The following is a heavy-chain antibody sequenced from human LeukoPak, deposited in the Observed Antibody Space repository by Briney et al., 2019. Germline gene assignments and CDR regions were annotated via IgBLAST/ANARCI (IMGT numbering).Heavy chain of an antibody. CDR1: GDSISGSY. Sequence: SETLSLTCTVSGDSISGSYWTWVRQPPGQGLEWIGQIHYSGRADYNPSLKRRITIFVDTSKNQMSLTLTSVTAAGTAIYYCVKFGVDYDMGVWGQGTTVTVSS. CDR3: VKFGVDYDMGV. V-gene: IGHV4-59*01. J-gene: IGHJ6*02. D-gene: IGHD3-16*01. CDR2: IHYSGRA.